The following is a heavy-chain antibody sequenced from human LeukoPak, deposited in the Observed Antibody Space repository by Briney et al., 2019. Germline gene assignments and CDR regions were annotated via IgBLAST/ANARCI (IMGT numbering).Heavy chain of an antibody. CDR3: ARVFHSSGYWFYGYFDY. CDR2: ISAYNGNT. D-gene: IGHD3-22*01. Sequence: ASVKVSCKASGYTFTSYYMHWVRQAPGQGLEWMGWISAYNGNTNYAQKLQGRVTMTTDTSTSTAYMELRSLRSDDTAVYYCARVFHSSGYWFYGYFDYWGQGTLVTVSS. J-gene: IGHJ4*02. V-gene: IGHV1-18*01. CDR1: GYTFTSYY.